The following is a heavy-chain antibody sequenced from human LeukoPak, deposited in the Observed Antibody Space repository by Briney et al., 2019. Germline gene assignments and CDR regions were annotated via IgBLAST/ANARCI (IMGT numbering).Heavy chain of an antibody. CDR1: GGSISSGDYY. D-gene: IGHD3-22*01. CDR2: IYYSGST. CDR3: ARGFSSGYYDDAFDI. J-gene: IGHJ3*02. V-gene: IGHV4-30-4*01. Sequence: PSETPSLTCTVSGGSISSGDYYWSWIRQPPGKGLEWIGYIYYSGSTYYNPSLKSRVTISVDTSKNQFSLKLSSVTAADTAVYYCARGFSSGYYDDAFDIWGQGTMVTVSS.